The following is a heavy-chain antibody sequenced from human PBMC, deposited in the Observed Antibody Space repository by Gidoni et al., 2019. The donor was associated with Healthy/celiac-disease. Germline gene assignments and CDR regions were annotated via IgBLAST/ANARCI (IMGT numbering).Heavy chain of an antibody. Sequence: EVQLVESGGGLVQPGGSLRLSCSASGFTFSSYAMHWVRQAPGKGLEYVSAISSNGGSTYYADSVKGRFTISRDNSKNTLYLQMSSLRAEDTAVYYCVKGIAAAGDCCYYYGMDVWGQGTTVTVSS. CDR1: GFTFSSYA. CDR2: ISSNGGST. V-gene: IGHV3-64D*08. J-gene: IGHJ6*02. CDR3: VKGIAAAGDCCYYYGMDV. D-gene: IGHD6-13*01.